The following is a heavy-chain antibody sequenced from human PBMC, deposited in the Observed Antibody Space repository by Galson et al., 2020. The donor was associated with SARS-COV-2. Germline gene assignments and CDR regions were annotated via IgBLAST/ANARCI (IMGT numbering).Heavy chain of an antibody. J-gene: IGHJ4*02. D-gene: IGHD6-19*01. V-gene: IGHV2-70*12. CDR2: IDWDASK. CDR3: ARDFGYSSGWYDY. CDR1: GFSLTTAGMC. Sequence: SGPTLVKPTETLTLTRTFSGFSLTTAGMCVAWIRQPPGNALEWLALIDWDASKYYSTSLKTRLTISRDTSKNQVVLRLTNVDPVDTATYFCARDFGYSSGWYDYWGQGALVAVSS.